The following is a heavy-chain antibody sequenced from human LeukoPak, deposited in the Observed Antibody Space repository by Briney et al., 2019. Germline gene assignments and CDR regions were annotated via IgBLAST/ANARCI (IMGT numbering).Heavy chain of an antibody. V-gene: IGHV4-34*01. CDR1: GGSFSGYY. D-gene: IGHD3-22*01. CDR2: INHSGST. CDR3: ARRHASDYCDSSGYYHI. Sequence: PSQTLSLTCAVYGGSFSGYYWSWIRQPPGKGLEWIGEINHSGSTNYNPSLKSRVTLSVDTSKNQFSLKLSSVTAADTAVYYCARRHASDYCDSSGYYHIWGQGTLVTVSS. J-gene: IGHJ4*02.